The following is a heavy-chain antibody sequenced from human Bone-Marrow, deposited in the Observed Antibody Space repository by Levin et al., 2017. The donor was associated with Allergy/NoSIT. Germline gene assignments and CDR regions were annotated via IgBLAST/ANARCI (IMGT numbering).Heavy chain of an antibody. CDR1: GFTVSSNY. D-gene: IGHD2-2*03. V-gene: IGHV3-53*01. CDR2: IYSGGST. J-gene: IGHJ4*02. Sequence: GGSLRLSCAASGFTVSSNYMSWVRQAPGKGLEWVSVIYSGGSTYYADSVKGRFTISRDNSKNTLYLQMNSLRAEDTAVYYCASGYCSSTSCLDYWGQGTLVTVSS. CDR3: ASGYCSSTSCLDY.